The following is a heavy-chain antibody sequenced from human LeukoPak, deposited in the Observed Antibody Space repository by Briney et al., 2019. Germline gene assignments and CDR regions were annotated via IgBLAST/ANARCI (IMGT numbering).Heavy chain of an antibody. V-gene: IGHV3-53*01. CDR2: IYSGGST. J-gene: IGHJ3*02. Sequence: PGGSLRLSCAASGFTFSSNYMSWVRQAPGKGLEWVSVIYSGGSTYYSDSVKGRFTISRGNSKNTLYLQMNSLRAEDTAVYYCARDTAMDAFDIWGQGTMVTVSS. CDR3: ARDTAMDAFDI. D-gene: IGHD5-18*01. CDR1: GFTFSSNY.